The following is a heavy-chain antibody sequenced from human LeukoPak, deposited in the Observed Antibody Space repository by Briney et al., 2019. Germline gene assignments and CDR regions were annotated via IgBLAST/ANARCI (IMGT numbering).Heavy chain of an antibody. CDR3: ARDTIVVVPAARGGGWYYYMDV. Sequence: SETLSLTCTVSGGSISSGDYYWSWIRQPPGKGLEWIAYIYYSGSTYYNPSLKSRATISVDTSENQFSLKLSSVTAADTAVYYCARDTIVVVPAARGGGWYYYMDVWGKGTTVTVSS. D-gene: IGHD2-2*01. J-gene: IGHJ6*03. CDR2: IYYSGST. V-gene: IGHV4-30-4*08. CDR1: GGSISSGDYY.